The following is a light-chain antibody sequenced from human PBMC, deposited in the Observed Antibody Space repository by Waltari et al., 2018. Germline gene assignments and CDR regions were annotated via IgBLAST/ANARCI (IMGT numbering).Light chain of an antibody. V-gene: IGKV3-20*01. CDR1: QSLNNNY. CDR3: QQYGTSVLVS. J-gene: IGKJ4*01. Sequence: IVLTQSPGTLSLSPGERATLSCRASQSLNNNYLAWSQQKPGQAPMLLIYDTSTRATGIPDRFSGSGSGTDFTLTISRLEPEDFAVYYCQQYGTSVLVSFGGGTKVEIK. CDR2: DTS.